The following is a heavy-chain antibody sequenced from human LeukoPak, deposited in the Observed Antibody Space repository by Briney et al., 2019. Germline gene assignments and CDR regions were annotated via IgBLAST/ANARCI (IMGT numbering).Heavy chain of an antibody. CDR1: GGSISSGGYY. J-gene: IGHJ4*02. Sequence: PSETLSLTCTVSGGSISSGGYYWSWTRHHPGKGLEWIGNIYYSGSTDYNPSLKSRVTISVDTSKNQFSLKLSSVTAADTAVYYCARVECISGACSSFDYWGQGTLVTVSS. V-gene: IGHV4-31*03. CDR2: IYYSGST. CDR3: ARVECISGACSSFDY. D-gene: IGHD2-8*01.